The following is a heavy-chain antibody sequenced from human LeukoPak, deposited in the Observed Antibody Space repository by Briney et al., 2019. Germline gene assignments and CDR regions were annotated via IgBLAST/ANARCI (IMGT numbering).Heavy chain of an antibody. CDR2: INNAGRET. CDR1: GFTFGSFW. Sequence: QPGGSLRLSCAASGFTFGSFWMHWVRQAPGKGLVWVSRINNAGRETAYADTVKGRFTISRDNAKNTLYLQMNSLRAEDTAVYYCARDVLYSSSSGDYWGQGTLVTVSS. V-gene: IGHV3-74*01. J-gene: IGHJ4*02. CDR3: ARDVLYSSSSGDY. D-gene: IGHD6-6*01.